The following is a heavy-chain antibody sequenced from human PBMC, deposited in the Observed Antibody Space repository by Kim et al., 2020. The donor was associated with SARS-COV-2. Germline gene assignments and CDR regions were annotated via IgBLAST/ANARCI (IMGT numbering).Heavy chain of an antibody. V-gene: IGHV4-31*03. CDR3: AREGADYYDSSGYPGLFDY. Sequence: SETLSLTCTVSGGSISSGGYYWSWIRQHPGKGLEWIGYIYYSGSTYYNPSLKSRVTISVDTSKNQFSLKLSSVTAADTAVYYCAREGADYYDSSGYPGLFDYWGQGTLVTVSS. D-gene: IGHD3-22*01. J-gene: IGHJ4*02. CDR2: IYYSGST. CDR1: GGSISSGGYY.